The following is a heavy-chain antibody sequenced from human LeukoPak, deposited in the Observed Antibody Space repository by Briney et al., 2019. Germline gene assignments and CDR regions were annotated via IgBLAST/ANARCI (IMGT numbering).Heavy chain of an antibody. CDR1: GFTFSNYG. D-gene: IGHD1-26*01. V-gene: IGHV3-30*03. J-gene: IGHJ4*02. Sequence: PEGFLRLSCAASGFTFSNYGMHWVRQAPGKGLECVADISYDGSNKYHADSVKGRFTISRDNSKNTLYLQMNSLRAEDTAVYYCARDQNGGYYYFDYWGQGTLVTVSS. CDR3: ARDQNGGYYYFDY. CDR2: ISYDGSNK.